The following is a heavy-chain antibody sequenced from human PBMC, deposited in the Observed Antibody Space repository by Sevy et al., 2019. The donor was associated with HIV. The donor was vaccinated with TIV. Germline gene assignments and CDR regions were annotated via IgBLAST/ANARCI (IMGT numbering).Heavy chain of an antibody. D-gene: IGHD1-1*01. J-gene: IGHJ4*02. Sequence: SETLSLSCTVSGGSISSQYWSWVRQPAGKGLEWIGHFYSSGGTDYNPSLKSRVTMSVDTSENSFFLKMASVTAADTAIYYCALIENNNVWGQGILVTVSS. CDR2: FYSSGGT. CDR1: GGSISSQY. CDR3: ALIENNNV. V-gene: IGHV4-4*07.